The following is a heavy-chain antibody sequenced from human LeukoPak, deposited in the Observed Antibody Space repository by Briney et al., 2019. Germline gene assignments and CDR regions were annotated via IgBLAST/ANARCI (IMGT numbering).Heavy chain of an antibody. CDR2: ISGSGGST. CDR3: AKDGDILWNPYYDYYGMDV. Sequence: GGSLRLSCAASGFTFSSYAMSWVRQAPGKGLEWVSAISGSGGSTYYADSVKGRFTISRDNSKNTLYLQMNSLRAEDTAVYYCAKDGDILWNPYYDYYGMDVWGQGTTVTVSS. V-gene: IGHV3-23*01. J-gene: IGHJ6*02. CDR1: GFTFSSYA. D-gene: IGHD3-9*01.